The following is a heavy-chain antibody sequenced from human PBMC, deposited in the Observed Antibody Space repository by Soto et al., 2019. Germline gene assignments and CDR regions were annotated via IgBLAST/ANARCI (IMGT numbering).Heavy chain of an antibody. CDR1: GYTFTSYG. J-gene: IGHJ5*02. D-gene: IGHD3-3*01. CDR2: ISAYNGNT. V-gene: IGHV1-18*01. CDR3: ARDRTIFGVVSRSWFDP. Sequence: ASVKVSCKASGYTFTSYGISWVRQAPGQGLEWMGWISAYNGNTNYAQKLQGRVTMTTDTFTSTAYMELRSLRSDDTAVYYCARDRTIFGVVSRSWFDPWGQGTLVTVSS.